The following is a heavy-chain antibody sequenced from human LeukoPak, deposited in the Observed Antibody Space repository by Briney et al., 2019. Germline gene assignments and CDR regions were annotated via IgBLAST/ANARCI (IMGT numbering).Heavy chain of an antibody. Sequence: EASVKVSFTASGYTFTGYYLHWVRQAPGQGLEWMGWINPNSGGTNYAQKFQGRVTMTRDTSISTVYMELSRLRSDDTAVYYCARDFGRDARDYWGQGTLVTVSS. D-gene: IGHD3-3*01. CDR1: GYTFTGYY. CDR3: ARDFGRDARDY. J-gene: IGHJ4*02. V-gene: IGHV1-2*02. CDR2: INPNSGGT.